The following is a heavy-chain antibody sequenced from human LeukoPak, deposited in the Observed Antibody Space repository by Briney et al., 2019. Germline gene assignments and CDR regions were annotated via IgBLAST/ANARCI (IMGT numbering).Heavy chain of an antibody. J-gene: IGHJ4*02. V-gene: IGHV3-11*04. Sequence: GGSLRLSCAASGFTFSDYYMSWIRQAPGKGLEWVSYISSSGSTIYYADSVKGRFTISRDNAKNTLYLQMNSLRAEDTAVYYCARDRRDGYYDFWSGYYDYWGQGTLVTVSS. CDR3: ARDRRDGYYDFWSGYYDY. CDR1: GFTFSDYY. CDR2: ISSSGSTI. D-gene: IGHD3-3*01.